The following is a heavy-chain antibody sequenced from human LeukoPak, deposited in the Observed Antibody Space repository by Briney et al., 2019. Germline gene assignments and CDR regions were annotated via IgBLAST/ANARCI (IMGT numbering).Heavy chain of an antibody. Sequence: PGGSLRLSCAASGFTFSSYNMKWVRQAPGKGLEWVSAISGSGGSTYYADSVKGRFTISRDNSKNTLYLQMNSLRAEDTAVYYCAKEEAEHIVATTNWGQGTLVTVSS. CDR3: AKEEAEHIVATTN. CDR1: GFTFSSYN. V-gene: IGHV3-23*01. CDR2: ISGSGGST. J-gene: IGHJ4*02. D-gene: IGHD5-12*01.